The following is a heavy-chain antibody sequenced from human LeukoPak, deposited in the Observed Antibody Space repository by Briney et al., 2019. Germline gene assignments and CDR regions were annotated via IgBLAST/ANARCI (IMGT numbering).Heavy chain of an antibody. J-gene: IGHJ3*02. D-gene: IGHD2-21*02. CDR1: GGTFSGYY. CDR2: INHSGST. V-gene: IGHV4-34*01. CDR3: ARVVTQSHDAFDI. Sequence: PSETLSLTCAVYGGTFSGYYWSWIRQPPGKGLEWIGEINHSGSTNYNPSLKSRVIISVDTSKNQFSLKLSSVTAADTAVYYCARVVTQSHDAFDIWGQGTMATVSS.